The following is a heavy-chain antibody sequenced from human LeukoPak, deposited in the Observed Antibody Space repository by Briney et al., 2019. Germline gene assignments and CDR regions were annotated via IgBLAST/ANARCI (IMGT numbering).Heavy chain of an antibody. V-gene: IGHV1-18*04. CDR3: ARDGELGAALGGASYFWFDP. CDR1: GYTFTSYG. Sequence: GATVKVSCKASGYTFTSYGINWVRQAPGQGLEWMGWISGKDGHTIYAQKFQGRGTMTIDTSTSTAYMELRSLASDDTAVYYCARDGELGAALGGASYFWFDPWGQGTLVTVSS. J-gene: IGHJ5*02. CDR2: ISGKDGHT. D-gene: IGHD6-25*01.